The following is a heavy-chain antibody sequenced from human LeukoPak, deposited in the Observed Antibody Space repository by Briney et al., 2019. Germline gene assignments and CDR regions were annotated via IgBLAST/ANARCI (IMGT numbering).Heavy chain of an antibody. J-gene: IGHJ4*02. CDR1: GYTFTSYD. CDR2: MNPNSGNT. Sequence: ASVTVSCTASGYTFTSYDINWVRQATGQGLEWMGWMNPNSGNTGYAQKFQGRVTMTRNTSISTAYMELSSLRSEDTAVYYCARVHLYGSEPFDYWGQGTLVTVSS. CDR3: ARVHLYGSEPFDY. V-gene: IGHV1-8*01. D-gene: IGHD6-19*01.